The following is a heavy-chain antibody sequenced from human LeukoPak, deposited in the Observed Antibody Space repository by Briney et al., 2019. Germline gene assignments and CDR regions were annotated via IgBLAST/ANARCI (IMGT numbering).Heavy chain of an antibody. CDR3: AKDAVYGDYKGYYYGMDV. Sequence: GGSLRLSCAASGFTFSSYAMSWVRQAPGKGLEWVSAISGSGGSTYYADSVKGRFTISRDNSKNTLYLQVNSLRAEDTAVYYCAKDAVYGDYKGYYYGMDVWGQGTTVTVSS. CDR2: ISGSGGST. J-gene: IGHJ6*02. V-gene: IGHV3-23*01. D-gene: IGHD4-17*01. CDR1: GFTFSSYA.